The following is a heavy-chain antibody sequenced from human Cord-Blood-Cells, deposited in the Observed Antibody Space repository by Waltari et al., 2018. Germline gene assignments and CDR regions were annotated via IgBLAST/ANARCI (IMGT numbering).Heavy chain of an antibody. CDR1: GYTFTGYD. J-gene: IGHJ4*02. V-gene: IGHV1-2*04. Sequence: VQLVQSGAEGKKPAASVKVSCKASGYTFTGYDMHWVGQATGQGLEWMGWIKPNSGGTNYAQKLQGWVTMPRDTSISTAYMQLSRLRSDDTAVYYCARGADWDDFDYWGQGTLVTVSS. CDR2: IKPNSGGT. D-gene: IGHD1-1*01. CDR3: ARGADWDDFDY.